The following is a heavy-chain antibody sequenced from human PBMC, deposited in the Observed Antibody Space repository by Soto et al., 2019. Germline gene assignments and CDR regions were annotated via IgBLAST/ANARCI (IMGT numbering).Heavy chain of an antibody. J-gene: IGHJ5*02. CDR2: IYYSGST. CDR3: ARAFEYSSSSGTQNWFDP. D-gene: IGHD6-6*01. V-gene: IGHV4-59*01. Sequence: PSETLSLTCTVSGGSISSYYWGWIRQPPGKGLEWIGYIYYSGSTNYNPSLKSRVTISVDTSKNQFSLKLSSVTAADTAVYYCARAFEYSSSSGTQNWFDPWGQGTLVTVSS. CDR1: GGSISSYY.